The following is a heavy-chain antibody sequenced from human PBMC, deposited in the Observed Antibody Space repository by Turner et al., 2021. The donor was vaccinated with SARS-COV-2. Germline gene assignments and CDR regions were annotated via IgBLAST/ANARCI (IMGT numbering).Heavy chain of an antibody. CDR1: GGSISSRDYY. V-gene: IGHV4-30-4*01. CDR3: ARETYALSPNFDF. J-gene: IGHJ4*02. Sequence: QLQLQESVPGLVKRSQNLSLTCNVSGGSISSRDYYWSWIRQPPGKGLEWIGYIYYSESTYYNPSLKSRVTISVDTSKNQLSLKMSSVTAADTAVYYCARETYALSPNFDFWGQGTLVTVSS. D-gene: IGHD4-17*01. CDR2: IYYSEST.